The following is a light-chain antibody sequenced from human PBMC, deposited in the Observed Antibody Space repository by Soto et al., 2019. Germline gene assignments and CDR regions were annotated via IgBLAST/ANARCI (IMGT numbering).Light chain of an antibody. CDR3: QQLNSYPIT. Sequence: EIVLTQSPGTLSLSPGERATLSCRASQSVSNNYLAWYQQKPGQAPRLLIYGASFRATGIPDRFSGSGSGTDFTLTITRLEPEDFAVYYCQQLNSYPITFGQGTRLEIK. CDR2: GAS. J-gene: IGKJ5*01. CDR1: QSVSNNY. V-gene: IGKV3-20*01.